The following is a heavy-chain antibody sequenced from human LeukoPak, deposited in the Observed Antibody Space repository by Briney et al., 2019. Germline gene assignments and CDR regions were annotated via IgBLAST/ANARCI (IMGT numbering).Heavy chain of an antibody. Sequence: GGSLRLSCAASGFTFSDYYMSWIRQAPGKGLEWVSYISSSGSTIYYADSVKGRFTISRDNAKNSLYLQMNSLRAEDTAVYYCASHRESGYDFLFDYWDQGTLVTVSS. D-gene: IGHD5-12*01. CDR3: ASHRESGYDFLFDY. CDR2: ISSSGSTI. V-gene: IGHV3-11*04. CDR1: GFTFSDYY. J-gene: IGHJ4*02.